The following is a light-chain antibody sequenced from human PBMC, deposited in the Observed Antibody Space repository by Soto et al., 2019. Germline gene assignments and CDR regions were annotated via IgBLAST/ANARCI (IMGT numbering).Light chain of an antibody. CDR1: QSVSSN. V-gene: IGKV3-15*01. CDR2: GAS. CDR3: QQYKNWPT. J-gene: IGKJ1*01. Sequence: EIVMTQSPATLSVSPGERATLSCSASQSVSSNLAWYQQKLGQAPRLLIYGASTRATGIPARLSGSGSGTEFTLTISSLQSEDFAVYYCQQYKNWPTFGQGTNVEIK.